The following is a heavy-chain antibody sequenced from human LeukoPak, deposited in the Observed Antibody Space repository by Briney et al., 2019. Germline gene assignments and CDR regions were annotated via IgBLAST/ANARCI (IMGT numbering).Heavy chain of an antibody. V-gene: IGHV3-30*18. CDR2: ISYDGSDK. Sequence: PGRSLRLSCAESGFTFSSYGMHWVRQAPGKGLEWVAVISYDGSDKYSADSVKGRFTISRDNSKNTLYLQMNSLRAEDTAVYYCAKNAHYQGYSYGGIDYWGQGTLVTVSS. D-gene: IGHD5-18*01. J-gene: IGHJ4*02. CDR3: AKNAHYQGYSYGGIDY. CDR1: GFTFSSYG.